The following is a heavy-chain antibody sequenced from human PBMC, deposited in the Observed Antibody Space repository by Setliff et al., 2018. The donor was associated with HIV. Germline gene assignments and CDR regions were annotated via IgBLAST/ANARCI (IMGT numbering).Heavy chain of an antibody. D-gene: IGHD3-10*01. Sequence: PSETLSPTCTVSGGSVDGYYWSWIRQPAGEGLEWIGRMYAAGWSNYNPSLESRVTMSVDRFKNQFSLRLTSVSAADTAVYYCARSIYGSGSHPLDIWGQGTLVTVSS. CDR2: MYAAGWS. V-gene: IGHV4-4*07. CDR3: ARSIYGSGSHPLDI. CDR1: GGSVDGYY. J-gene: IGHJ4*02.